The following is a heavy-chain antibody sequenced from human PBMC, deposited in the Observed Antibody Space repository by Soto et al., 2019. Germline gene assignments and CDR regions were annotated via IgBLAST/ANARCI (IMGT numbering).Heavy chain of an antibody. D-gene: IGHD3-22*01. J-gene: IGHJ6*02. V-gene: IGHV4-39*01. CDR1: GGSISSSSYY. CDR2: IYYSGST. CDR3: ARRLYYDSSGFEGGGMDV. Sequence: SEALSLTCTVSGGSISSSSYYWDWIRQPPGKGLEWIGSIYYSGSTHYNPSLKSRVTISVDTSKNQFSLKLSSVTAADTAVYYCARRLYYDSSGFEGGGMDVWGQGTTVT.